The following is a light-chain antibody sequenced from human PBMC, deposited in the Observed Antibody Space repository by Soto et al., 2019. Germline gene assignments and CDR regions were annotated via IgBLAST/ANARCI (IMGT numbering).Light chain of an antibody. V-gene: IGLV4-69*01. CDR2: LNSDGSH. CDR3: QTWVTGIHI. Sequence: QPVLTQSPSASASLGASVKLTCTLSSGHSNYAIAWHQQQPEKGPRFLMKLNSDGSHSKGDETPDRFSGSSSGAERYLTISTLQSEDEADYYCQTWVTGIHIFGGGTKLTVL. CDR1: SGHSNYA. J-gene: IGLJ2*01.